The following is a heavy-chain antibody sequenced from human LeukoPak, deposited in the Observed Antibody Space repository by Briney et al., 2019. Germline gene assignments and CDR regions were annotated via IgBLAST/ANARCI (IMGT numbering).Heavy chain of an antibody. CDR3: ARDCSGGSCYSQFGAFDI. CDR1: GFTFTTYW. Sequence: GGSLRLSCAASGFTFTTYWMSWVRQAPGKGLEWISYISSSSTTMYYADSVKGRFTISRDNSKNSLYLQMNSLRAEDTAVYYCARDCSGGSCYSQFGAFDIWGQGTMVTVSS. J-gene: IGHJ3*02. V-gene: IGHV3-48*04. CDR2: ISSSSTTM. D-gene: IGHD2-15*01.